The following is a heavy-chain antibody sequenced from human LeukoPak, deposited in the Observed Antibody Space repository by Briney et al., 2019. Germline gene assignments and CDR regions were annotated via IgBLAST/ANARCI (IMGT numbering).Heavy chain of an antibody. CDR2: ISTSSSYI. Sequence: PGGSLRLSCAGSGFTFSSYSMNWVRQAPGKGLEWVSSISTSSSYIFYADSVKGRFTISRDNSKNTLYLQMNTLRAEDTAVYYCAKARDFWSGYEELIDYWGQGTLVTVSS. J-gene: IGHJ4*02. V-gene: IGHV3-21*01. D-gene: IGHD3-3*01. CDR1: GFTFSSYS. CDR3: AKARDFWSGYEELIDY.